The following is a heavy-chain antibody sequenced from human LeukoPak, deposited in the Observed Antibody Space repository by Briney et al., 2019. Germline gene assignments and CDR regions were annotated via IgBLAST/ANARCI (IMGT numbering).Heavy chain of an antibody. Sequence: SETLSLTCGVNGGSFSGYSWTWIRQPPGKGLEWIGQINHRGSTNYNPSLKSRVTISVDTSKNQFSLNLSSVTAADTAVYYCARGTDYSGSYALWYWGQGTLVTVSS. D-gene: IGHD1-26*01. CDR1: GGSFSGYS. J-gene: IGHJ4*02. CDR3: ARGTDYSGSYALWY. V-gene: IGHV4-34*01. CDR2: INHRGST.